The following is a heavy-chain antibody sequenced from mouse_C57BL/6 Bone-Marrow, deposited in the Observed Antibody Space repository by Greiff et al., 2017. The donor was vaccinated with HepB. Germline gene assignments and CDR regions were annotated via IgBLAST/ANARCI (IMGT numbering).Heavy chain of an antibody. V-gene: IGHV1-55*01. D-gene: IGHD1-1*01. J-gene: IGHJ2*01. CDR3: AREAFYYGSSYDY. CDR2: IYPGSGST. Sequence: VQLQQPGAELVKPGASVKMSCKASGYTFTSYWITWVKQRPGQGLEWIGDIYPGSGSTNYNEKFKSKATLTVDTSSSTAYMQLSSLTSEDSAVYYCAREAFYYGSSYDYWGQGTTLTVSS. CDR1: GYTFTSYW.